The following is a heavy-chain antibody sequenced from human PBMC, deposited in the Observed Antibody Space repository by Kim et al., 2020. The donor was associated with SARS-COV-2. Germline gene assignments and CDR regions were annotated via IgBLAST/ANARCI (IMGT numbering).Heavy chain of an antibody. V-gene: IGHV3-13*01. D-gene: IGHD6-13*01. J-gene: IGHJ5*01. Sequence: FTFSLHHMHWVRQIAGRGLEWIAAIGSAGDSFYPGSVKGRFTISRENAGNSIHLQMNNLRAGDTAVYFCARGVRGYSSSWYIFDSWGRGTLAT. CDR3: ARGVRGYSSSWYIFDS. CDR2: IGSAGDS. CDR1: FTFSLHH.